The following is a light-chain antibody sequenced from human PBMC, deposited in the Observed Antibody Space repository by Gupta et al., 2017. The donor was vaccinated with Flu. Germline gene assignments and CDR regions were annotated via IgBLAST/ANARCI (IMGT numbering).Light chain of an antibody. J-gene: IGKJ4*01. V-gene: IGKV2-28*01. CDR2: LGS. Sequence: DVVMTQSPLSLSVTPGEPASISCRSSQSLRHRNGYTYLDWYLQKPGQSPQLLIYLGSNWAAGVPDRFSGSGVGKHVSLKINRGEEEDVGVYYCRQPLHIPQVTFGRGTKVDIK. CDR1: QSLRHRNGYTY. CDR3: RQPLHIPQVT.